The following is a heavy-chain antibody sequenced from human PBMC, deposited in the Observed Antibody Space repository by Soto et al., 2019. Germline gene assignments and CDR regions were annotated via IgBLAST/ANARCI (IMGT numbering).Heavy chain of an antibody. J-gene: IGHJ6*02. CDR3: ASQLLWFGSYYGMDV. CDR2: IYYSGST. CDR1: GGSISSSSYY. D-gene: IGHD3-10*01. Sequence: SETLSLTCTVSGGSISSSSYYWGWIRQPPGKGLEWIGSIYYSGSTYYNPSLKSRVTISVDTSKNQFSLKLSSVTAADTAVYYCASQLLWFGSYYGMDVWGQGTTVTVSS. V-gene: IGHV4-39*01.